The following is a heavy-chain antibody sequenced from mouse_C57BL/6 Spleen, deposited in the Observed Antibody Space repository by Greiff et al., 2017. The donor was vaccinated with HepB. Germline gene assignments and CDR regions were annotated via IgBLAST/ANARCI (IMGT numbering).Heavy chain of an antibody. J-gene: IGHJ4*01. CDR3: ARKAVYYYAMDY. CDR2: IDPSDSYT. CDR1: GYTFTSYW. V-gene: IGHV1-50*01. Sequence: QVHVKQPGAELVKPGASVKLSCKASGYTFTSYWMQWVKQRPGQGLEWIGEIDPSDSYTNYNQKFKGKATLTVDTSSSTAYMQLSSLTSEDSAVYYCARKAVYYYAMDYWGQGTSVTVSS.